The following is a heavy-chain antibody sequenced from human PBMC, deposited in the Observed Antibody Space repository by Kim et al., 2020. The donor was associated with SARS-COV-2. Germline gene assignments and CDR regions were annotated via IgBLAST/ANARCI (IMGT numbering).Heavy chain of an antibody. D-gene: IGHD6-13*01. CDR3: ATSSHAAAGFYYYGMDV. CDR1: GFTFSDYY. Sequence: GGSLGLSCAASGFTFSDYYMSWIRQAPGKGLEWVSYISSSSSYTNYADSVKGRFTISRDNAKNSLYLQMNSLRAEDTAVYYCATSSHAAAGFYYYGMDVWGQGTTVTVSS. CDR2: ISSSSSYT. V-gene: IGHV3-11*06. J-gene: IGHJ6*02.